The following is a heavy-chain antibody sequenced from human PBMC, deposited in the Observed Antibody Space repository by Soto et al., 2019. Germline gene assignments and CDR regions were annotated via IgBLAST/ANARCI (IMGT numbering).Heavy chain of an antibody. CDR1: GVSVNNGRYY. CDR2: VYYNENT. CDR3: AKLFDGMVHS. Sequence: QVQLQESGPGLVKPSETLSLTCTVSGVSVNNGRYYWGWIRQPPGKGPEWIVSVYYNENTHYNPSLKSRAPVSVDTSKNQFSLNLSSVTAADTAVYYCAKLFDGMVHSWGQGTLVTVSS. D-gene: IGHD3-10*01. V-gene: IGHV4-39*01. J-gene: IGHJ4*02.